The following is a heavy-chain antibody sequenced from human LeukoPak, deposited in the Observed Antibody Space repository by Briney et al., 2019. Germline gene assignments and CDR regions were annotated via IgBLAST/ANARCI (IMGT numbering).Heavy chain of an antibody. Sequence: GGSLRLSCAASGFTFSGYWMSWVRQAPGKGLEWVSYIASSGSTIYYADSVKGRFTISRDNAKNSLYLQLNSLRAEDTAVYYCARVAKSYGDSYFDYWGQGTLVTVSS. V-gene: IGHV3-48*04. CDR2: IASSGSTI. CDR1: GFTFSGYW. D-gene: IGHD4-17*01. CDR3: ARVAKSYGDSYFDY. J-gene: IGHJ4*02.